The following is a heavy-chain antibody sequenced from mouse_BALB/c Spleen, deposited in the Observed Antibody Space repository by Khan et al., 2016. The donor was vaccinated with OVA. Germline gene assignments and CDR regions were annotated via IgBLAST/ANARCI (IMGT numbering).Heavy chain of an antibody. CDR3: ARGYFGNYEFAY. Sequence: QIQLVQSGAELVKPGASVKLSCKTSGYTFTNYWIQWVKQRPGQGLGWIGQIFPGTGTTYYNENFKAKATLTLDTSSSTAYMQLSSQTSEDSAVYCCARGYFGNYEFAYWGQGTLVTVSA. D-gene: IGHD2-1*01. J-gene: IGHJ3*01. V-gene: IGHV1S132*01. CDR1: GYTFTNYW. CDR2: IFPGTGTT.